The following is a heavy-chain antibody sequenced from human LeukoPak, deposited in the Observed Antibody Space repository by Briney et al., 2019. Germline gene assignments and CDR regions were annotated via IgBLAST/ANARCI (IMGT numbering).Heavy chain of an antibody. CDR1: GGTFSSYA. J-gene: IGHJ6*02. CDR2: MNPNSGNT. Sequence: ASVKVSCKASGGTFSSYAISWVRQAPGQGLEWMGWMNPNSGNTGYAQKFQGRVTMTRNTSISTAYMELSSLRSEDTAVYYCARGLENYYGMDVWGQGTTVTVSS. V-gene: IGHV1-8*02. CDR3: ARGLENYYGMDV. D-gene: IGHD1-1*01.